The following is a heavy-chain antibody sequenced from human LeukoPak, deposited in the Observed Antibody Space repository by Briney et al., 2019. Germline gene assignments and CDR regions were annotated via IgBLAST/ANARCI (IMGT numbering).Heavy chain of an antibody. CDR2: IHDNGDS. J-gene: IGHJ1*01. CDR1: GGSISGYF. CDR3: ARGTDEYQLLFIIFQH. D-gene: IGHD2-2*01. Sequence: SETLSLTCTVSGGSISGYFWSWIRQPAGKGLEWIGRIHDNGDSNHNPSLKSRVTMALDTSGNQVSLKLTSVTAADTAVYYCARGTDEYQLLFIIFQHWGQGTLVTVSS. V-gene: IGHV4-4*07.